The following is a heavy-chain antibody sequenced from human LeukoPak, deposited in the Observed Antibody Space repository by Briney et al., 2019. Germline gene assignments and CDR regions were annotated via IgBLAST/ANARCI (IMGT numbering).Heavy chain of an antibody. CDR3: AKDPLGVSVVPAASWFDP. D-gene: IGHD2-2*01. V-gene: IGHV3-30*02. CDR2: IRYDGSNK. J-gene: IGHJ5*02. CDR1: GFAFSSYG. Sequence: GGSLRLSCAASGFAFSSYGMHWVRQAPGKGLEWVAFIRYDGSNKYYADSVKGRFTISRDNSKNTLYLQMNSLRAEDTAVYYCAKDPLGVSVVPAASWFDPWGQGTLVTVSS.